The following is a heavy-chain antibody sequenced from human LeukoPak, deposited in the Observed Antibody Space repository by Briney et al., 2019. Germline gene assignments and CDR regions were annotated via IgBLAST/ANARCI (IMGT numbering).Heavy chain of an antibody. CDR2: INHSGRT. J-gene: IGHJ6*02. CDR3: ARGLGGTIFGVYGMDV. CDR1: GGSFSGYY. Sequence: SETLSLTCGVYGGSFSGYYWSWIRQPPGKGLEWLGEINHSGRTNYNPSLKSRVTVSADTAKNQFSLKLTSVTAADTAVYYCARGLGGTIFGVYGMDVWGQGTTVTVSS. V-gene: IGHV4-34*01. D-gene: IGHD3-3*01.